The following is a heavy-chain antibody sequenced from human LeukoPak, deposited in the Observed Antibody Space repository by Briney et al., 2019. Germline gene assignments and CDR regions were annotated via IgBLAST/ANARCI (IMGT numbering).Heavy chain of an antibody. D-gene: IGHD3-9*01. Sequence: SETLSLTYTVSGGSISSYYWSWIRLPPGKGLEWIGYLSKSGNTNYSPSLKSRVTIFGDTSKNQFFLKLSSVTAADTAVYYCARARYVNSFYAFDIWGQGTLVTVSS. CDR1: GGSISSYY. J-gene: IGHJ3*02. CDR2: LSKSGNT. V-gene: IGHV4-59*01. CDR3: ARARYVNSFYAFDI.